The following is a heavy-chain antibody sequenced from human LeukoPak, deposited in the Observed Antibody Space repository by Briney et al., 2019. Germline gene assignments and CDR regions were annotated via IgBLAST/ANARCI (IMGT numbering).Heavy chain of an antibody. CDR1: GGSISSSSSY. D-gene: IGHD3-9*01. CDR3: ARHYYFDYLFQWFDP. V-gene: IGHV4-39*01. Sequence: SETLSLTCTVSGGSISSSSSYWGWIRQPPGMGLEYIGSIHYSGSTYYNPSLKSRVSISVDTSKNQFSLKLSSVTAADTAVYYCARHYYFDYLFQWFDPWGQGTLVTVSP. CDR2: IHYSGST. J-gene: IGHJ5*02.